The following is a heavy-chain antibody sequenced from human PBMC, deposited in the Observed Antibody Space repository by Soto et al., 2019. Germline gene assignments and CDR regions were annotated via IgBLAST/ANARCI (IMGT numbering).Heavy chain of an antibody. Sequence: PGESLKISCKGSGYSFTSYWIGWVRQMPGKGLEWMGIIYPGDSDTRYSPSFQGQVTISADKSISTAYLQWSSLKASDTAMYYCARSVHREWSGSSHYYYGMDVWGQGTTVTVSS. CDR1: GYSFTSYW. CDR3: ARSVHREWSGSSHYYYGMDV. D-gene: IGHD6-6*01. J-gene: IGHJ6*02. V-gene: IGHV5-51*01. CDR2: IYPGDSDT.